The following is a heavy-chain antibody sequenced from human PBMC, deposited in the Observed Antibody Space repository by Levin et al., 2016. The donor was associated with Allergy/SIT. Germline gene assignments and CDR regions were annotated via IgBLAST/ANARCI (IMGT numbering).Heavy chain of an antibody. J-gene: IGHJ5*02. CDR2: TYYRSKWDN. V-gene: IGHV6-1*01. D-gene: IGHD2-2*01. Sequence: LRLSCAISGDSVSSSTAAWNWIRQSPSRGLEWLGRTYYRSKWDNDYAVSVKSRIVINADTSKNQFSLQLNSVTPEDTAVYYCARALPSADSNSFDTWGQGTPVTVSS. CDR1: GDSVSSSTAA. CDR3: ARALPSADSNSFDT.